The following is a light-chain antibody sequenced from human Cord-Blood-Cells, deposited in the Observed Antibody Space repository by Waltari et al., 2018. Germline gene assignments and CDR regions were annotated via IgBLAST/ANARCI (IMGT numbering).Light chain of an antibody. V-gene: IGKV3-20*01. CDR3: QQYGSPRT. Sequence: EIVLTPSPGTLSLSPGERATLSCRASQSVSSSYLAWYQQKPGQAPRLLIWGASSRATGIPDRFSGGGSGTDFTLTISRLEPEDFAVYYCQQYGSPRTFGGGTKVQSK. J-gene: IGKJ4*01. CDR2: GAS. CDR1: QSVSSSY.